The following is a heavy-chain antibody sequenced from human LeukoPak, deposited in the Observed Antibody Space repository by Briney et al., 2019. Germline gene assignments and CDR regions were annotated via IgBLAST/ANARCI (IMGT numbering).Heavy chain of an antibody. V-gene: IGHV4-39*07. D-gene: IGHD4-17*01. CDR3: AKNTVTTKSTDY. CDR2: IYYSGST. CDR1: GGSISSSSYY. Sequence: SETLSLTCTVSGGSISSSSYYWGWIRQPPGKGLEWIGSIYYSGSTYYNPSLKSRVTISVDTSKNQFSLKLSSVTAADTAVYYCAKNTVTTKSTDYWGQGTLVTVSS. J-gene: IGHJ4*02.